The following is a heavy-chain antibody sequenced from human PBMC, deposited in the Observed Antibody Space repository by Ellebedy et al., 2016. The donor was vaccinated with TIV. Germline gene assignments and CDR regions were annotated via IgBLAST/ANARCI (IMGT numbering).Heavy chain of an antibody. D-gene: IGHD3-22*01. CDR1: GFTFSSYA. Sequence: PGGSLRLSCAASGFTFSSYAMSWVRQAPGKGLEWVSTISSAGSRTYYADSVEGRFIISRDNSKKTLYLQMKSRRAEDTAVYYCAKGRGGGSDTSAPRYYFDYWGLGTLVTVSS. J-gene: IGHJ4*02. CDR2: ISSAGSRT. CDR3: AKGRGGGSDTSAPRYYFDY. V-gene: IGHV3-23*01.